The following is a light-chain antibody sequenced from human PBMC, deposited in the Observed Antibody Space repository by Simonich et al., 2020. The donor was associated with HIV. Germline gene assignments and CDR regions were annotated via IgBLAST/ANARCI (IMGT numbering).Light chain of an antibody. Sequence: DIVMTQSPDSLAVSLGERATINCKSSQGVLYSSKNKNYLVWYQQKPGQPPKLLIYWASTRESGVPDRFSGSGSGTNFTLTISSLQAEDVALYYCQQYYTAPRTFGQGTKVEIK. V-gene: IGKV4-1*01. CDR1: QGVLYSSKNKNY. CDR3: QQYYTAPRT. CDR2: WAS. J-gene: IGKJ1*01.